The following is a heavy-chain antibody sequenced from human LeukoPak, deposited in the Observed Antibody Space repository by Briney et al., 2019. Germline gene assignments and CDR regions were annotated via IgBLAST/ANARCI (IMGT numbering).Heavy chain of an antibody. D-gene: IGHD3-22*01. CDR2: ISYDGSNK. V-gene: IGHV3-30*18. J-gene: IGHJ4*02. CDR1: GFTFSSYG. Sequence: PGRSLRLSCAASGFTFSSYGMHWGRQAPGKGLEWVAVISYDGSNKYYADSVKGRFTISRDNSKNTLYLQMNSLRAEDTAVYYCANGRGYYYDSSGYYYVGNYFDYWGQGTLVTVSS. CDR3: ANGRGYYYDSSGYYYVGNYFDY.